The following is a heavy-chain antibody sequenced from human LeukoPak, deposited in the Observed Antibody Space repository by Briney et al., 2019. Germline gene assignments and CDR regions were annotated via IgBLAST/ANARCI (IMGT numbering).Heavy chain of an antibody. J-gene: IGHJ5*02. CDR3: ARDQRYYYDSSGYHNWFDP. CDR2: IYYSGST. D-gene: IGHD3-22*01. Sequence: SETLSLTCTASGGSISSFYWSWILQPPGKGLEWFGYIYYSGSTNYNPSLKSRVTISVDTSKNQFSLKLSSVTAGDTAVYYCARDQRYYYDSSGYHNWFDPWGQGTLVTVSS. V-gene: IGHV4-59*01. CDR1: GGSISSFY.